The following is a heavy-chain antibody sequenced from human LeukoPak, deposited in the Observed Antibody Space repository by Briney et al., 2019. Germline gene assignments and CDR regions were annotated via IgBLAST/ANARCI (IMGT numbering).Heavy chain of an antibody. V-gene: IGHV4-30-4*01. Sequence: SETLSLTCSVSGGSITSGNYYWSWIRQPPGKGLEWIGYIFYTGSTNYSPSLKSRVSISVDTFKNQFSLKLSSVTAADTAVYYRARKYPDHWFDPWGQGTLVTVSS. CDR3: ARKYPDHWFDP. J-gene: IGHJ5*02. CDR2: IFYTGST. CDR1: GGSITSGNYY. D-gene: IGHD6-6*01.